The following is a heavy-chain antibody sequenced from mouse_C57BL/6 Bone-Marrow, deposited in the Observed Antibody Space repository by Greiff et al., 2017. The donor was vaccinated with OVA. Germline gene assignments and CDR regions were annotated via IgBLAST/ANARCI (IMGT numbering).Heavy chain of an antibody. Sequence: QVQLQQPGAELVKPGASVKLSCKASGYTFTSYWMHWVKQRPGQGLEWIGMIHPNSGSTNYNEKFKSKATLTVDKSSSTAYMQLRNLTSEDSAVYYCARGGIRYFDFWGQGTTLTVTS. CDR2: IHPNSGST. CDR3: ARGGIRYFDF. V-gene: IGHV1-64*01. J-gene: IGHJ2*01. CDR1: GYTFTSYW.